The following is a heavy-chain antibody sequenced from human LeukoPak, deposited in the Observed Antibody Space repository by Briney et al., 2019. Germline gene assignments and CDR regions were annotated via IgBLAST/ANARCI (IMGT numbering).Heavy chain of an antibody. CDR1: GGSISNYY. Sequence: SETLSLTCTVSGGSISNYYWSWIRQPPGKGLEWIGYIYYSGSTNYNPSLKSRVTISIDTSKNQFPLKLSSVTAADTAVYYCARHTAEKYNWFDRWGQGTLVTVSS. J-gene: IGHJ5*02. V-gene: IGHV4-59*08. CDR2: IYYSGST. D-gene: IGHD5-24*01. CDR3: ARHTAEKYNWFDR.